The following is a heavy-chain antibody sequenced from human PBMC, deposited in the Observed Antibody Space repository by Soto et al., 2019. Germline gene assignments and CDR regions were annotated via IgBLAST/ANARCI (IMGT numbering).Heavy chain of an antibody. CDR2: IGPESGAT. J-gene: IGHJ4*02. Sequence: ASVKVSCKASGYTFPSYGITWVRQAPGQGLEWMGEIGPESGATRYAQKFQGRVTMTRDMSITTVYMELNNLSPDDTAVYYCGRGRSGQIVVFYWGQGTPVTVSS. D-gene: IGHD1-26*01. CDR1: GYTFPSYG. CDR3: GRGRSGQIVVFY. V-gene: IGHV1-2*02.